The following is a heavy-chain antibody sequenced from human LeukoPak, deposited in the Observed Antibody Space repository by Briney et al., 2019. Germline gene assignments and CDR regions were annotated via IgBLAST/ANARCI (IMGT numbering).Heavy chain of an antibody. V-gene: IGHV1-46*01. J-gene: IGHJ6*03. CDR2: INPSGGRT. Sequence: ASVKVSCKASGYTFTRYYMHWVRQAPGQGLEWMVIINPSGGRTSYAQKFHGRVTMNKDRYTRTVYMELSSLRSEDTAKYYCARVSKSNSPDGYYDFWSGYFGMDYYYYMDVWGKGTTVTVSS. D-gene: IGHD3-3*01. CDR1: GYTFTRYY. CDR3: ARVSKSNSPDGYYDFWSGYFGMDYYYYMDV.